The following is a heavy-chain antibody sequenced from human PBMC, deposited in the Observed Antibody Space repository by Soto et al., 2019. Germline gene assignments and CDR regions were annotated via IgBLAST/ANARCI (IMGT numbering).Heavy chain of an antibody. CDR2: ISYDGSNK. J-gene: IGHJ6*02. CDR1: GFTFSSYA. D-gene: IGHD3-10*01. Sequence: GGSLRLSCAASGFTFSSYAMHWVRQAPGKGLEWVAVISYDGSNKYYADSVKGRFTISRDNSKNTLYLQMNSLRAEDTAVYYCARGGLEGWFERPHSYSMDFPGQAPTVTGFS. V-gene: IGHV3-30-3*01. CDR3: ARGGLEGWFERPHSYSMDF.